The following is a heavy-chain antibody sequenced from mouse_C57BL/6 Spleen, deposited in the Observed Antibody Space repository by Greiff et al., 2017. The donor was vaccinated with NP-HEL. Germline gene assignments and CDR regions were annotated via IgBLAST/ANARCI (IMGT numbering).Heavy chain of an antibody. Sequence: VQLQQSGAELVRPGASVTLSCKASGYTFTDYEMHWVKQTPVHGLEWIGAIDPETGGTAYNQKFKGKAILTADISSSTAYMELRSLTSEDSAVYYCTRGDGYDSYYYAMDYWGQGTSVTVSS. CDR1: GYTFTDYE. CDR2: IDPETGGT. J-gene: IGHJ4*01. V-gene: IGHV1-15*01. D-gene: IGHD2-2*01. CDR3: TRGDGYDSYYYAMDY.